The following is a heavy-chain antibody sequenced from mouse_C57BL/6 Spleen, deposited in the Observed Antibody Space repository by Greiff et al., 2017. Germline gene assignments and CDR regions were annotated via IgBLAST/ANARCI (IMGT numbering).Heavy chain of an antibody. CDR1: GFTFSDYY. V-gene: IGHV5-16*01. J-gene: IGHJ3*01. CDR2: INYDGSST. CDR3: ARDRAGFAY. D-gene: IGHD3-1*01. Sequence: EVKLVESEGGLVQPGSSMKLSCTASGFTFSDYYMAWVRQVPEKGLEWVANINYDGSSTYYLDSLKSRFIISRDNAKNILYLQMSSLKSEDTATYYCARDRAGFAYWGQGTLVTVSA.